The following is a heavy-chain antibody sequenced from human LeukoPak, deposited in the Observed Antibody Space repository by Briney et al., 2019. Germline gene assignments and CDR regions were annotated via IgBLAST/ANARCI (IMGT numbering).Heavy chain of an antibody. J-gene: IGHJ2*01. CDR2: IYYSGST. CDR3: ARRYFGRLHWYFDP. V-gene: IGHV4-59*08. CDR1: GGSISSYY. D-gene: IGHD3-9*01. Sequence: SETLSLTCTVSGGSISSYYWSWIRQPPGKGLEWIGYIYYSGSTNYNPSLKSRVTISVDTSKNQFSLKLSSVTAAHTAVYYCARRYFGRLHWYFDPWGRGTLVTVSS.